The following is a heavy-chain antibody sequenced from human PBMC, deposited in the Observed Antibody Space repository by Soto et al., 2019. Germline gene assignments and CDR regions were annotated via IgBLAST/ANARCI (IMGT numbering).Heavy chain of an antibody. D-gene: IGHD3-10*01. V-gene: IGHV3-74*01. CDR1: GFSFSDYW. CDR2: IRGDGTTT. J-gene: IGHJ4*02. CDR3: TRGDTSSWLGEFDY. Sequence: GGSLRLSCVVSGFSFSDYWMHWVRQTPGEGLVWVSRIRGDGTTTAYASFVKGRFTISRDNAKNTLYLQMSTLTAEDTADYYCTRGDTSSWLGEFDYWGQGTLVTVSS.